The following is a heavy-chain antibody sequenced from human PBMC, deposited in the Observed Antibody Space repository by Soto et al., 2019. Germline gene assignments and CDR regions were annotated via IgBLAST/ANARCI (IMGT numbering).Heavy chain of an antibody. CDR3: TIPLTYYYDSSGYRQGFDY. CDR2: IKSKTDGGTT. CDR1: GFTFSNAW. J-gene: IGHJ4*02. V-gene: IGHV3-15*01. D-gene: IGHD3-22*01. Sequence: GGSLRLSCAASGFTFSNAWMSWVRQAPGKGLEWVGRIKSKTDGGTTDYAAPVKGRFTISRDDSKNTLYLQMNSLKTEDTAVYYCTIPLTYYYDSSGYRQGFDYWGQGTLVTVSS.